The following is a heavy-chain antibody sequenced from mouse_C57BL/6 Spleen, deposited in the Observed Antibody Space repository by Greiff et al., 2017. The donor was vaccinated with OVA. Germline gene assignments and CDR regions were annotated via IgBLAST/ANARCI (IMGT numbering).Heavy chain of an antibody. CDR3: AGDYYGSSYGAMDY. CDR2: ISSGSSTI. D-gene: IGHD1-1*01. CDR1: GFTFSDYG. Sequence: EVHLVESGGGLVKPGGSLKLSCAASGFTFSDYGMHWVRQAPEQGLEWVAYISSGSSTIYYADTVKGRFTISRDNAKNTLFLQMTSLRSEDTAMYYCAGDYYGSSYGAMDYWGQGTSVTVSS. V-gene: IGHV5-17*01. J-gene: IGHJ4*01.